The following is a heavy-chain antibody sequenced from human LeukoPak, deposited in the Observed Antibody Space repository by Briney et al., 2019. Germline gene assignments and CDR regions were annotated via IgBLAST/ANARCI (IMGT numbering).Heavy chain of an antibody. CDR3: ARDRNFNWFDP. D-gene: IGHD1-14*01. CDR2: ITPIFGTA. V-gene: IGHV1-69*05. J-gene: IGHJ5*02. Sequence: ASVKVSCKASGGAFSSYAISWVRQAPGQGLEWMGGITPIFGTANYAQKFQGRVTITTDESTSTAYMELSSLRSEDTAVYYCARDRNFNWFDPWGQGTLVTVSS. CDR1: GGAFSSYA.